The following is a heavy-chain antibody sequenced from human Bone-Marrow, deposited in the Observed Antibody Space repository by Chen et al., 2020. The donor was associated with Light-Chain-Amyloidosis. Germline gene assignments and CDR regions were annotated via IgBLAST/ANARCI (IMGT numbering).Heavy chain of an antibody. CDR2: IKSDGSAT. V-gene: IGHV3-74*01. CDR3: TRGDCTSTSCFLDF. Sequence: EVQLVESGGGLVQPGGSLRLSCAASGFTCNDYWMHWVRQVPGKGLVWVARIKSDGSATNYADSVKGRFTVSRDNAKNTLYLQMKSLRAEDTAVYYCTRGDCTSTSCFLDFWGQGTLVTVSS. CDR1: GFTCNDYW. J-gene: IGHJ4*02. D-gene: IGHD2-2*01.